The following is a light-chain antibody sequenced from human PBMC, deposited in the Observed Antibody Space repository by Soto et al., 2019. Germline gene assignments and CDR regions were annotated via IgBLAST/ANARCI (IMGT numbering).Light chain of an antibody. CDR1: QNVNNW. CDR2: DAS. V-gene: IGKV1-5*01. Sequence: DIQMTQFPSALSASVGDRVTITCRASQNVNNWLAWYQHKPGKAPQLLIYDASVLETGVPSRFSGSGSGTEFTLAISGLQSDDFATYYCQHYNSYWTLGQGTKV. CDR3: QHYNSYWT. J-gene: IGKJ1*01.